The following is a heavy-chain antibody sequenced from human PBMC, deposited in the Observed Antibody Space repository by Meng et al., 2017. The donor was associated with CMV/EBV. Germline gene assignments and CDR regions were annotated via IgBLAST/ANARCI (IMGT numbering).Heavy chain of an antibody. J-gene: IGHJ4*02. D-gene: IGHD3-3*02. CDR1: GFTFSHYA. V-gene: IGHV3-23*01. CDR3: AKDWPLAELGATFDC. CDR2: IGYRGD. Sequence: GESLKISCAASGFTFSHYAMSWVRQAPGKGLEWVSSIGYRGDFYADSVKGRFTISRDNSKSTLSLQMNSLRAEDTAIYYCAKDWPLAELGATFDCWGQGTLVTVSS.